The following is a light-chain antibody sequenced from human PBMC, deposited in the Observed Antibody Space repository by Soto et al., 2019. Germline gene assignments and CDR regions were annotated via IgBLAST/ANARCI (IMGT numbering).Light chain of an antibody. Sequence: QSALTQPASVSGSPGQSITISCTGTSSDVGGSNYVSWYQQHPGKAPKLIIYEVTNRPSGISNRFSGSRSGDTASLTISGLQAEDEADYYCSSYTTRSTVVFGGGTKLT. CDR2: EVT. CDR1: SSDVGGSNY. CDR3: SSYTTRSTVV. J-gene: IGLJ2*01. V-gene: IGLV2-14*01.